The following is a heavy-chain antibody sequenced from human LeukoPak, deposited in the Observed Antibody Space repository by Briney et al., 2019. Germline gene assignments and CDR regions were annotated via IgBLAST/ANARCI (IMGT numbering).Heavy chain of an antibody. D-gene: IGHD6-6*01. CDR3: ARVVKRYYFDY. CDR1: GFTVSSNY. J-gene: IGHJ4*02. Sequence: GGSLRLSCAASGFTVSSNYMSWVRQAPGKGLEWVSVIYSGGSTYYADSVKGRFTISRDNSKNTLYLQMNSLRAEDTAVYYCARVVKRYYFDYWGQGTLVTVSS. V-gene: IGHV3-53*01. CDR2: IYSGGST.